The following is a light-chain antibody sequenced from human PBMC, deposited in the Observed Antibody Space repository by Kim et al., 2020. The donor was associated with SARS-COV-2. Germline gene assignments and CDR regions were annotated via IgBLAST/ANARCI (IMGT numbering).Light chain of an antibody. V-gene: IGKV1-39*01. CDR2: AAS. CDR3: QQSYSTPLVT. J-gene: IGKJ4*01. Sequence: DIQMTQSQSSLSASVGDRVTITCRASQSISSYLNWYQQKPGKAPKLLIYAASSLQSGVPSRFSGSGSGTDFTLTISSLQPEDFATYYCQQSYSTPLVTFGGGTKLEI. CDR1: QSISSY.